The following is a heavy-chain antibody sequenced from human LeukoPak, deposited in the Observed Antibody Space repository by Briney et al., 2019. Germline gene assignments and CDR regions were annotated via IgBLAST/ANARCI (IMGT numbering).Heavy chain of an antibody. CDR2: IGWNSGSI. CDR3: AKASSNWQWLVNFDY. CDR1: GFTFDDYT. J-gene: IGHJ4*02. Sequence: PGGSLRLSCVASGFTFDDYTMHWVRQAPGKGLEWVSVIGWNSGSIGYADSVKGRFTISRDNAKNSLYLQINSLRAEDTALYYCAKASSNWQWLVNFDYWGQGTLVTVSS. V-gene: IGHV3-9*01. D-gene: IGHD6-19*01.